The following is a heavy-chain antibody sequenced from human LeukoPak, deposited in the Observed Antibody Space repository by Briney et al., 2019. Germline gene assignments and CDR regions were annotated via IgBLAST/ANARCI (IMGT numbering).Heavy chain of an antibody. CDR1: GGSFSGYY. CDR2: INHSGST. CDR3: ARVIRYYDSTEYYYRPHYFDY. Sequence: SETLSLTCAVYGGSFSGYYWSWIRQPPGKGLEWIGEINHSGSTNYNPSLKSRVTISVDTSKNQFSLKLSSVTAADTAVYYCARVIRYYDSTEYYYRPHYFDYWGQGTLVTVSS. J-gene: IGHJ4*02. V-gene: IGHV4-34*01. D-gene: IGHD3-22*01.